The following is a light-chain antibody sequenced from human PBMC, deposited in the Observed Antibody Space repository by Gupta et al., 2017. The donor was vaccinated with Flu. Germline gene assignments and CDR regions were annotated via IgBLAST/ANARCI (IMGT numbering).Light chain of an antibody. Sequence: QSALPQPPCASGSPGQSVAISCPGTSSDVGGYNYFYWYQQHPGKAPRRMVYDISIRPAGAPDRFSGSKSGNTAALTVSGPQEEEEAEYYCWPSASSNIWVFGGGTKLTVL. V-gene: IGLV2-8*01. CDR2: DIS. CDR3: WPSASSNIWV. CDR1: SSDVGGYNY. J-gene: IGLJ2*01.